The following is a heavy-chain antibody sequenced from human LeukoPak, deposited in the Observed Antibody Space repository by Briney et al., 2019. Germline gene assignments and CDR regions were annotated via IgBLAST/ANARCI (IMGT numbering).Heavy chain of an antibody. CDR3: ANSAGWYQLLPWFDP. CDR1: GFTFSSYA. Sequence: PGGSLRLSCAASGFTFSSYAMSWVRQAPGKGLEWVSAISGSGGSTYYADSVKGRFTISRDNSKNTLYLQMNSLRAEDTAVYYCANSAGWYQLLPWFDPWGQGTLVTVSS. V-gene: IGHV3-23*01. J-gene: IGHJ5*02. D-gene: IGHD2-2*01. CDR2: ISGSGGST.